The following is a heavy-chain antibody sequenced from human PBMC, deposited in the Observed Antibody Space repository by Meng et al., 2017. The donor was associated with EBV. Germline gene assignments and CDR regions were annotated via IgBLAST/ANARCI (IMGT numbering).Heavy chain of an antibody. V-gene: IGHV4-39*01. Sequence: QLQLQESGPGLGKPSXXXXLXXXVSXGSISRSSYYWGWIRQPPGKGLEWIGSIYYSGTTYYSPSLKSRVTISVDTSKNQFSLKLSSVTAADTAVYYCARHRDRQDYGDYMVFYYFDYWGQGTLVTVSS. CDR2: IYYSGTT. CDR1: XGSISRSSYY. CDR3: ARHRDRQDYGDYMVFYYFDY. D-gene: IGHD4-17*01. J-gene: IGHJ4*02.